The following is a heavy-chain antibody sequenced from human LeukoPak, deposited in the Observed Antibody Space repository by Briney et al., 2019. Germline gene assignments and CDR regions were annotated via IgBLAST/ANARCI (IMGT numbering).Heavy chain of an antibody. CDR2: MNPNRGNT. J-gene: IGHJ5*02. CDR1: VYTFTMYD. CDR3: ARGTGWFDP. Sequence: ASVTVSFMPSVYTFTMYDINWVRQAPGQGGEWMGWMNPNRGNTGYAQKFQGRVTMTRNTSISTAYMELSSLRSEDTAVYYCARGTGWFDPWGQGTLVTVSS. V-gene: IGHV1-8*01.